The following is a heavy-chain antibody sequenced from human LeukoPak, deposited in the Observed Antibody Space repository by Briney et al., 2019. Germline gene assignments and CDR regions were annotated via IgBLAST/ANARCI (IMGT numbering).Heavy chain of an antibody. J-gene: IGHJ1*01. CDR1: PYYFINFW. D-gene: IGHD2/OR15-2a*01. CDR3: ARGINDEYFQS. CDR2: IYPADSDT. V-gene: IGHV5-51*01. Sequence: GESLKISCKDSPYYFINFWIGWVRQIPGKGLEWMGIIYPADSDTRYNPSFQGHVTISADRSASTAYLQWHSLKASDTAIYYCARGINDEYFQSWGQGTLVTVSP.